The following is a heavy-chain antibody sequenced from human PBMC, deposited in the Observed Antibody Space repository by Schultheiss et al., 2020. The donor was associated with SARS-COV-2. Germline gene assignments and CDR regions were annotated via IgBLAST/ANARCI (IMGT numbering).Heavy chain of an antibody. CDR1: GFTVSSHY. CDR3: ARGSGWGFYYYYGMDV. CDR2: IYSGGST. J-gene: IGHJ6*02. D-gene: IGHD6-19*01. V-gene: IGHV3-66*01. Sequence: GGSLRLSCAASGFTVSSHYMSWVRQAPGKGLEWVSVIYSGGSTYYADSVKGRFTISRDNSKNTLFLQMNSLGAEDTAVYYCARGSGWGFYYYYGMDVWGQGTTVTVSS.